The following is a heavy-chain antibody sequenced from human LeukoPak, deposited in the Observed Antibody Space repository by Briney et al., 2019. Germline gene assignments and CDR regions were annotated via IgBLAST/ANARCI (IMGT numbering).Heavy chain of an antibody. J-gene: IGHJ2*01. V-gene: IGHV4-30-4*01. Sequence: SQTLSLTCTVSGGSISSGDYYWSWIRQPPGKGLEWIGYIYYSGSTYYNPSLKSRVTISVDTSKNQFSLKLSSVTAADTAVYYCARVILGVVTISYWYFDLWGRGTLVTVSS. CDR2: IYYSGST. D-gene: IGHD3-3*01. CDR3: ARVILGVVTISYWYFDL. CDR1: GGSISSGDYY.